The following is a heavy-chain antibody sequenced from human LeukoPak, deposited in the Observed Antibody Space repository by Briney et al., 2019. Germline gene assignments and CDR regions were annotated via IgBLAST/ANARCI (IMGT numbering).Heavy chain of an antibody. J-gene: IGHJ4*02. CDR2: IFYSGSP. D-gene: IGHD6-13*01. Sequence: SETLSLTCTVSGDSISSYYWSWIRQPPGKGLEWIGNIFYSGSPNYNPSLKSRVTTSFDTSKNQFSLKLSFVTAAATAVYYCARVGHIVAAGTYDYWGQGTLVTVSS. CDR1: GDSISSYY. V-gene: IGHV4-59*12. CDR3: ARVGHIVAAGTYDY.